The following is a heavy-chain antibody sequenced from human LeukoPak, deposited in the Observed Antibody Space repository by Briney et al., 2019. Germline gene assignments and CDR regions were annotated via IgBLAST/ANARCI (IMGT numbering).Heavy chain of an antibody. CDR1: DASLSSHY. V-gene: IGHV4-59*11. Sequence: PSETLSLTWIVSDASLSSHYWTWIRQPPGKGLEWIGYISYTGSTNYNPSLKSRVTISVDTSKNQFSLKLSSVTAADTAVYYCARDPTTVTKGFDIWGQGTMVTVSS. D-gene: IGHD4-17*01. J-gene: IGHJ3*02. CDR3: ARDPTTVTKGFDI. CDR2: ISYTGST.